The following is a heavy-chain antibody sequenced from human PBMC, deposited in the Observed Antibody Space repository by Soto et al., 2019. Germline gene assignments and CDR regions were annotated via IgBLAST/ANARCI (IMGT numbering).Heavy chain of an antibody. CDR3: AKDLRIAVAGTDYFDS. D-gene: IGHD6-19*01. J-gene: IGHJ4*02. CDR2: ISYDVTNK. V-gene: IGHV3-30*18. CDR1: GFSFSSYG. Sequence: GGSVRLSCAASGFSFSSYGMHWVRQAPGKGLEWVAVISYDVTNKYYADSVKGRFTISRDNSKNTLYLQMNSLRAEDTAVYYCAKDLRIAVAGTDYFDSWGQGTLVTVSS.